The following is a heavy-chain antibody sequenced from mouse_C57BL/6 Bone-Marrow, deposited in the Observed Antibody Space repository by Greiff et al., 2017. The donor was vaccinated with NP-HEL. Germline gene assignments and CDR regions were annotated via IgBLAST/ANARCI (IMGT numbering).Heavy chain of an antibody. D-gene: IGHD1-2*01. J-gene: IGHJ1*03. CDR2: INPSSGYT. CDR3: ARTAGYWYFDV. CDR1: GYTFTSYW. V-gene: IGHV1-7*01. Sequence: VQLQQSGAELAKPGASVKLSCKASGYTFTSYWMHWVKQRPGQGLEWIGYINPSSGYTKYNQKFKYKATLTANKSSSTAYMQLSSLTYEESAVYYGARTAGYWYFDVWGTGTTVTVSS.